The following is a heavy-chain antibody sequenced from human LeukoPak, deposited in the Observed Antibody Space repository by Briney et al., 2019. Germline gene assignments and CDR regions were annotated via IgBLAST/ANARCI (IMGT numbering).Heavy chain of an antibody. CDR3: ARDRSPRYLGGIDP. Sequence: NPGGSLRLSCAASGFSFSNYWMSWIRQAPGKGLEWVSYISPTGTTIYYGNSVKGRFTVSRDNAKRSLYLQMNSLRAEDTAVYYCARDRSPRYLGGIDPWGQGTLVTVSS. CDR1: GFSFSNYW. V-gene: IGHV3-11*01. D-gene: IGHD3-10*01. J-gene: IGHJ5*02. CDR2: ISPTGTTI.